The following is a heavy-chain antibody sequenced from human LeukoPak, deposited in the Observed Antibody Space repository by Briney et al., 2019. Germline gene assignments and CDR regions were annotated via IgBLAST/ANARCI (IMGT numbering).Heavy chain of an antibody. CDR3: ARDQYDTWSRRGNFDS. CDR2: ISWNSGSI. CDR1: GFTFDNYA. J-gene: IGHJ4*02. Sequence: GGSLRLSCAASGFTFDNYAMHWVRQAPGKGLEWVSGISWNSGSIGYADSVKGRFTISRDNTKNSLYLQMNSLRAEDTAVFYCARDQYDTWSRRGNFDSWGQGTLVIVSS. D-gene: IGHD3-3*01. V-gene: IGHV3-9*01.